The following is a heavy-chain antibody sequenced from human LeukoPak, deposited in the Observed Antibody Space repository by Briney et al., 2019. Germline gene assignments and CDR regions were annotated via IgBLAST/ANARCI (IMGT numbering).Heavy chain of an antibody. CDR3: AKGASIAAASDALDI. CDR2: IYPGDSDT. CDR1: GYSFTSYW. J-gene: IGHJ3*02. Sequence: GESLKISCKGSGYSFTSYWIGWVRQMPGKGLEWMGIIYPGDSDTRYSPSFQGQITISADKSISTAYLQWSSRKASDTAMYYCAKGASIAAASDALDIWGQGTMVTVSS. V-gene: IGHV5-51*01. D-gene: IGHD6-13*01.